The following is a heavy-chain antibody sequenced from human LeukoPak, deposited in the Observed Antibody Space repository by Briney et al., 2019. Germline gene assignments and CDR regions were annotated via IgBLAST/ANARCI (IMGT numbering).Heavy chain of an antibody. J-gene: IGHJ4*02. D-gene: IGHD2-2*01. V-gene: IGHV4-34*01. CDR1: GGSFSGYY. CDR2: INHSGST. CDR3: ARLGIGVVPSAMLGDYYFDY. Sequence: SETLSLTCAVYGGSFSGYYWSWIRQPPGKGLEWIGEINHSGSTNYNPSLKSRVTISVDTSKNQFSLKLTSVTAADTAVYYCARLGIGVVPSAMLGDYYFDYWGQGTLVTVSS.